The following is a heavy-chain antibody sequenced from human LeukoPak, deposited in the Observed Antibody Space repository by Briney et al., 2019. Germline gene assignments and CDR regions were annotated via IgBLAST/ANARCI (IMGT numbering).Heavy chain of an antibody. D-gene: IGHD5-18*01. CDR1: GGSLNSYY. CDR3: ARANTAISV. Sequence: SETLSLTCTVSGGSLNSYYWSWIRQPTGKGLELIAYFSSTGSTNYNPSLKSRVTISVDTSKNQFSLKLSSVTAADTAVYYCARANTAISVWGQGTLVTVSS. CDR2: FSSTGST. J-gene: IGHJ4*02. V-gene: IGHV4-59*01.